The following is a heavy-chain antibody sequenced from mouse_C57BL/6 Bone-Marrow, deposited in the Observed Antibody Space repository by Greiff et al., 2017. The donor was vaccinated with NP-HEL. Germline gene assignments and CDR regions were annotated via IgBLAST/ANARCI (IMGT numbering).Heavy chain of an antibody. CDR2: INPSTGGT. CDR1: GYSFTGYY. J-gene: IGHJ1*03. CDR3: ARGGYYGSSSHWYFDV. V-gene: IGHV1-43*01. D-gene: IGHD1-1*01. Sequence: EVKLMESGPELVKPGASVKISCKASGYSFTGYYMHWVKQSSEKSLEWIGEINPSTGGTSYNQKFKGKATLTVDKSSSTAYMQLTSLTSEDSAVYYCARGGYYGSSSHWYFDVWGTGTTVTVSS.